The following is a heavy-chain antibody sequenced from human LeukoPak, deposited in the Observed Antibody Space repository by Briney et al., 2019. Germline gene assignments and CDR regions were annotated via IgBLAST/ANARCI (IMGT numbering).Heavy chain of an antibody. CDR1: GGSISNYY. CDR2: IYTSGST. J-gene: IGHJ3*02. Sequence: SETLSLTCTVSGGSISNYYWSWIRQPAGKGLEWIGRIYTSGSTNYNPSLKSRVTMSVDTSKNQFSLKLSSVTAADTAVYYCARDPTEVHYDFWSGYYTGHDAFDIWGQGTMVTVSS. CDR3: ARDPTEVHYDFWSGYYTGHDAFDI. V-gene: IGHV4-4*07. D-gene: IGHD3-3*01.